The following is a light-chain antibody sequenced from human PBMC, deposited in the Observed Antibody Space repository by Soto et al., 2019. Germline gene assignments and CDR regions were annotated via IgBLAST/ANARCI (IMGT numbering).Light chain of an antibody. CDR3: QQYNNWPAWT. Sequence: EIVMTQSPASLSVSPGEGATLSCRASQSVSSNLAWYQQKPGQAPRLLIYGASTRATGIPARFSGSGSGTEFTLTISSLQSEDFAVYFCQQYNNWPAWTFGQGPKVEVK. CDR1: QSVSSN. J-gene: IGKJ1*01. CDR2: GAS. V-gene: IGKV3-15*01.